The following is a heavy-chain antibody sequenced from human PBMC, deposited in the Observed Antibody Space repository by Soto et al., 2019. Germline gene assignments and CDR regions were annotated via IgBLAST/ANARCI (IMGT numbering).Heavy chain of an antibody. CDR2: INPDNGKT. Sequence: SVKVSCKVSGYSITEFSMHWVRLAPGKGLEWMGGINPDNGKTNYAQKLQGRVTMTTDTSTSTAYMELRSLRSDDTAVYYCARVVVVPAAMWGVGYYYYGMDVWGQGTTVTVSS. CDR3: ARVVVVPAAMWGVGYYYYGMDV. CDR1: GYSITEFS. J-gene: IGHJ6*02. V-gene: IGHV1-24*01. D-gene: IGHD2-2*01.